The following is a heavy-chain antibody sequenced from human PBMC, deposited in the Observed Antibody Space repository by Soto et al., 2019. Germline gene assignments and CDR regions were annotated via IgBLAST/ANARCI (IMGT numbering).Heavy chain of an antibody. V-gene: IGHV3-48*01. D-gene: IGHD2-15*01. Sequence: EVQLAESGGGLVQPGGSLRLSCAASGFTFSSYSMNWVRQAPGKGLEWVSYISSSSSTIYYADSVKGRFTISRDNAKNSLYLQMNSLRAEDTAVYYCARGGGCSGGSCNFDYWGQGTLVTVSS. CDR1: GFTFSSYS. J-gene: IGHJ4*02. CDR3: ARGGGCSGGSCNFDY. CDR2: ISSSSSTI.